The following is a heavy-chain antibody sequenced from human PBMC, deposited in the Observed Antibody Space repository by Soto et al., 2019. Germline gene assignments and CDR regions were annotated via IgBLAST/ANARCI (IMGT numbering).Heavy chain of an antibody. CDR3: ARSKYGRAWTLDY. Sequence: QITLKESGPTLVKPTQTLTLTCTFSGFSLSTSAVGVGWIRQPPGKALEWLAIIDWDDDKHYSPSLKSRLVITQVTSKTQVVLTMPNMDPVDKGAYFCARSKYGRAWTLDYWGQGTLVTVSS. J-gene: IGHJ4*02. CDR2: IDWDDDK. D-gene: IGHD1-1*01. V-gene: IGHV2-5*02. CDR1: GFSLSTSAVG.